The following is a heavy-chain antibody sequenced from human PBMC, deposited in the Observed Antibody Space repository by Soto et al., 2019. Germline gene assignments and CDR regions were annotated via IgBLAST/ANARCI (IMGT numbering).Heavy chain of an antibody. V-gene: IGHV4-34*01. CDR2: INHSGST. D-gene: IGHD3-10*01. CDR1: GGSFSGYY. CDR3: ARGPMVRGVIT. J-gene: IGHJ5*02. Sequence: QVQLQQWGAGLLKPSETLSLTCAVYGGSFSGYYWSWIRQPPGKGLEWIGEINHSGSTNYNPSLKSRVTISVDTSKNQFSLKLSSVTAAATAVYYCARGPMVRGVITWGQGTLVTVSS.